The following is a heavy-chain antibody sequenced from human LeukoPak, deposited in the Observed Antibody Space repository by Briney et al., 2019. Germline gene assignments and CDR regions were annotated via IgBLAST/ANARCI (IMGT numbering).Heavy chain of an antibody. V-gene: IGHV3-64D*06. J-gene: IGHJ4*02. CDR1: GFTFSSYV. CDR2: ISSNGGST. Sequence: GGSLRLSCSASGFTFSSYVMYWVRQAPGKGLEYVSTISSNGGSTYHADSVKGRFTISRDNSKNTLYLQMSSLRAEDTAVYYCVRPRGVAGIYSAFDYWGQGTLVTVSS. D-gene: IGHD6-19*01. CDR3: VRPRGVAGIYSAFDY.